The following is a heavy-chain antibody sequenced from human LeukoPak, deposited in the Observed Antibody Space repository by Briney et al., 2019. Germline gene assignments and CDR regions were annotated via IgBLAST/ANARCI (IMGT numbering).Heavy chain of an antibody. CDR2: ISDRGGAT. V-gene: IGHV3-23*02. J-gene: IGHJ6*02. Sequence: GGSLRLSCAASGFTFSSYAMSWVRQAPGKGLEWVSGISDRGGATYYVDSVKGRFTISRDNFKNMLHLQMNSLRAEDTAVYYCAKTQLWLGGYSYYGMDVWGQGTAVTVSS. D-gene: IGHD3-10*01. CDR3: AKTQLWLGGYSYYGMDV. CDR1: GFTFSSYA.